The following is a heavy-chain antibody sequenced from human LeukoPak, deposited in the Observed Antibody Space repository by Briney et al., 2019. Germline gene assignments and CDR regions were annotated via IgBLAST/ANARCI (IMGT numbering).Heavy chain of an antibody. V-gene: IGHV3-66*02. J-gene: IGHJ6*03. CDR2: IYSGGCT. CDR1: GFTVSSNY. D-gene: IGHD4-17*01. Sequence: GGSLRLSCAASGFTVSSNYMSWVRQAPGKGLEWVSVIYSGGCTYYADSVKGRFTISRDNSKNTLYLQMNSLRAEDTAVYYCARSPDYGDYYYYMDVWGKGTTVTVSS. CDR3: ARSPDYGDYYYYMDV.